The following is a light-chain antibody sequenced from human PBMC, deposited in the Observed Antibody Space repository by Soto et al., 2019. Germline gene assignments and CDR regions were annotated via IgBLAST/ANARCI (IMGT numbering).Light chain of an antibody. J-gene: IGLJ1*01. CDR1: NIGSKS. CDR3: QVGDSSSG. V-gene: IGLV3-21*04. Sequence: SYELTQPPSVSVAPGKTARITCGGNNIGSKSVHWYQQKPGQAPVLVIYYDSDRPSGIPERFSGSNSGNTATLTISRVEAGDEADYYCQVGDSSSGFGTGTKVTVL. CDR2: YDS.